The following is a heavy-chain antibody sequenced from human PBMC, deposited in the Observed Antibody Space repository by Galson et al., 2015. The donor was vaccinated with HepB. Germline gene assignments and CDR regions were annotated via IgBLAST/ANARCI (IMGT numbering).Heavy chain of an antibody. CDR2: IIPIFGTA. CDR3: ARGGCTNGVCYGYEFDY. V-gene: IGHV1-69*13. CDR1: GGTFSSYA. J-gene: IGHJ4*02. Sequence: SVKVSCKASGGTFSSYAISWVRQAPGQGLEWMGGIIPIFGTANYAQKFQGRVTITADESTSTAYMELSSLRSEDTAVYYCARGGCTNGVCYGYEFDYWGQGTLVTVSS. D-gene: IGHD2-8*01.